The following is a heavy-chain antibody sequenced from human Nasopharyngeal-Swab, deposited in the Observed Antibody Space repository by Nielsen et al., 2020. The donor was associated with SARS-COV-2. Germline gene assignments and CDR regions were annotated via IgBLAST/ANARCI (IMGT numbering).Heavy chain of an antibody. V-gene: IGHV1-2*06. CDR3: ARDPDEFVRWELLRYFDY. J-gene: IGHJ4*02. CDR1: GYTFTSYD. Sequence: ASVKVSCKASGYTFTSYDINWVRQATGQGLEWMGRINPNSGGTNYAQKFQGRVTMTRDTSISTAYMELSRLRSDDTAVYYCARDPDEFVRWELLRYFDYWGQGTLVTVSS. CDR2: INPNSGGT. D-gene: IGHD1-26*01.